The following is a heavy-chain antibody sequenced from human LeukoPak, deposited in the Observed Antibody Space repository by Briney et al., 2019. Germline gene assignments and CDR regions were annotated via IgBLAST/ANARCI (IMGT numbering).Heavy chain of an antibody. Sequence: SGTLSLTCAVSGGSISSSNWWSWVRQPPGKGLEWIGEIYHSGSTNYNPSLKSRVTISVDKSKNQFSLKLSSVTAADTAVYYCAGGPAFDSGYVNPHDYWGQGTLVTVSS. CDR3: AGGPAFDSGYVNPHDY. V-gene: IGHV4-4*02. CDR1: GGSISSSNW. D-gene: IGHD5-12*01. CDR2: IYHSGST. J-gene: IGHJ4*02.